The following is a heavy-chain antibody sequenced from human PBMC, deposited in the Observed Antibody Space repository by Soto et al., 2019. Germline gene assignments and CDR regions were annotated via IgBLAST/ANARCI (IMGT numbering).Heavy chain of an antibody. J-gene: IGHJ3*01. CDR1: GFSLTTSGVC. CDR2: LYWDDDK. CDR3: ANRISGSSVDAIDF. Sequence: QITLKESGPTLVKPTEALTLSCTFSGFSLTTSGVCVAWIRQPPGKALEWLALLYWDDDKRYSPSPKNRITITNDPSRNQVVLTRPNLDPVDTATYLCANRISGSSVDAIDFSGQGTLLTVAS. D-gene: IGHD6-6*01. V-gene: IGHV2-5*02.